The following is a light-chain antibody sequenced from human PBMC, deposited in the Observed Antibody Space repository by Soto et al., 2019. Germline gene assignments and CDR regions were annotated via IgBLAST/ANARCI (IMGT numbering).Light chain of an antibody. CDR1: QSISIW. CDR3: LQYYTYPWT. CDR2: DAS. Sequence: DIQMTQSPSTLSASVGDRVTITCRARQSISIWLAWYQQKPGKAPRLLIYDASILESGVPSRFSGSGSGTEFTLTISSLQPDDFATYYCLQYYTYPWTFGQGTKVDIK. V-gene: IGKV1-5*01. J-gene: IGKJ1*01.